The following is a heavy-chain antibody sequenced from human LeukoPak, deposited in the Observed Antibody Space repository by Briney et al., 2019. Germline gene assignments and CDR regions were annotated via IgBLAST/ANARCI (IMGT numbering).Heavy chain of an antibody. V-gene: IGHV3-21*01. D-gene: IGHD3-3*01. J-gene: IGHJ4*02. CDR2: ISSSSYI. CDR3: ARDPNSYYDFWSGYYFDY. Sequence: PGGSLRLSCAASGFTFSSYSMNWVRQAPGKGLEWVSSISSSSYIYYADSVKGRFTISRDNAKNSLYLQMNSLRAEDTAVYYCARDPNSYYDFWSGYYFDYWGQGTLVTVSS. CDR1: GFTFSSYS.